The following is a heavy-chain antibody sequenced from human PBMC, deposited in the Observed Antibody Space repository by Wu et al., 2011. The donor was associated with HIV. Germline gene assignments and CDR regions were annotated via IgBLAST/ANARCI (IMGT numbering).Heavy chain of an antibody. V-gene: IGHV1-18*01. CDR2: ISAYNGDT. Sequence: QVQLVQSGAEVKKPGASVKVSCKASGYTFTSYGISWVRQAPGQGLEWMGWISAYNGDTNYPQKLQGRITMTTDTSTSTAYMELSRLRSDDTAVYYCARDRGWEQTGDAFDIWGQGTMGHRSLQ. CDR1: GYTFTSYG. J-gene: IGHJ3*02. CDR3: ARDRGWEQTGDAFDI. D-gene: IGHD1-26*01.